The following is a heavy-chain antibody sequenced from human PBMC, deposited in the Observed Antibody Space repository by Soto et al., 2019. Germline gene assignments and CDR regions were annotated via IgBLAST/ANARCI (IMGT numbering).Heavy chain of an antibody. Sequence: EVQLVESGGGLVQPGGSLRLSCAASGFTFSSYWMSWVRQAPGKGLEWVANIKQDGSEKYYVDSVKGRFTISRDNAKNSLYLQVNSLRAEDTAVYYCARGPLVVVPAATLYWGQGTLVTVSS. J-gene: IGHJ4*02. V-gene: IGHV3-7*01. CDR1: GFTFSSYW. D-gene: IGHD2-2*01. CDR3: ARGPLVVVPAATLY. CDR2: IKQDGSEK.